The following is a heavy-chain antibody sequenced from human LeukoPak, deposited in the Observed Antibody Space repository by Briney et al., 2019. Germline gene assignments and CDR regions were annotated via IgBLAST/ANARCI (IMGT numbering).Heavy chain of an antibody. Sequence: GGSLRLSCAAFGFTFSSYTMNWVRQAPGKGLEWVSSISSSGSYIYYADSLKGRFTISRDNAKNSLYLQMNSLRAEDTAVYYCARPGYSGYIIGYYFDYWGPGTLVTVSS. CDR3: ARPGYSGYIIGYYFDY. V-gene: IGHV3-21*06. J-gene: IGHJ4*02. CDR2: ISSSGSYI. D-gene: IGHD5-12*01. CDR1: GFTFSSYT.